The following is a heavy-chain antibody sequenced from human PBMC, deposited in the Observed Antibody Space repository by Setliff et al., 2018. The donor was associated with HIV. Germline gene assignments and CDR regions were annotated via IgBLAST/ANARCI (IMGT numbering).Heavy chain of an antibody. J-gene: IGHJ4*02. V-gene: IGHV4-34*01. CDR2: VNHNGNI. D-gene: IGHD5-18*01. Sequence: SETLSLTCTLNGVPLSDYYWNWIRQSPGKGLEWIVEVNHNGNINNNPSLKSRVTISVDTSMNQFSLKLTSVTAADTAVYYCARGAYSYDSWGQGTLVTVSS. CDR3: ARGAYSYDS. CDR1: GVPLSDYY.